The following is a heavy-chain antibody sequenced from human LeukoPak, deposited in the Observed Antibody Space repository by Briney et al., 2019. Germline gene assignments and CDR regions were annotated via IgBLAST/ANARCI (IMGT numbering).Heavy chain of an antibody. J-gene: IGHJ3*02. V-gene: IGHV1-46*01. CDR1: GYTFTSYY. Sequence: ASVKVSCKASGYTFTSYYMHWVRQAPGQGLEWMGIINPSGGSTSYAQKFQGRVTMTRDTSTSTIYMELSSLRSDDTAVYYCAREGVYCSGGSCNDAFDIWGQGTMVTVSS. D-gene: IGHD2-15*01. CDR2: INPSGGST. CDR3: AREGVYCSGGSCNDAFDI.